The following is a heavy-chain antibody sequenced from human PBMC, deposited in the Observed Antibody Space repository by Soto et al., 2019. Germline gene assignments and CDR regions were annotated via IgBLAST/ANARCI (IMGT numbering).Heavy chain of an antibody. J-gene: IGHJ4*02. CDR1: GYTFTSYG. V-gene: IGHV1-18*04. CDR2: ISAYNGNT. CDR3: ARTPSGSYGYYFDY. D-gene: IGHD1-26*01. Sequence: ASVKVSCKASGYTFTSYGISWVRQAPGQGLEWMGWISAYNGNTNYAQKLQGRVTMTTDISTSTAYMELRSLRSDDTAVYYCARTPSGSYGYYFDYWGQGXLVTVYS.